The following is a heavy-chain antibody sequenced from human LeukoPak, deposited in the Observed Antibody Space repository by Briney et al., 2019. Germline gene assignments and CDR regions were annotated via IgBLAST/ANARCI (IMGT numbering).Heavy chain of an antibody. CDR3: ARVRSQGDIDY. CDR1: GFTFSTYS. D-gene: IGHD1-26*01. CDR2: ISSSSTI. J-gene: IGHJ4*02. V-gene: IGHV3-48*01. Sequence: GGSLRLSCAASGFTFSTYSMNWVRQAPGKGLEWVSYISSSSTIYYADSVKGRFTISRDNAKNSLYLQMNSLRAEDTAVYYCARVRSQGDIDYWGQGTLVTVSS.